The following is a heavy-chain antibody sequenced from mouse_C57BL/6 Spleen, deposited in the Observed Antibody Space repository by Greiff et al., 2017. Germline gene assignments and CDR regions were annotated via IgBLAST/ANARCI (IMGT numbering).Heavy chain of an antibody. CDR3: ASGGRGSFDY. D-gene: IGHD1-1*02. V-gene: IGHV1-80*01. CDR1: GYAFRSYW. J-gene: IGHJ2*01. Sequence: VQRVESGAELVKPGASVKISCKASGYAFRSYWMNWVKQRPGKGLEWIGQIYPGDGDTNYNGKFKGKATLTADKSSSTAYMQLSSLTSEDSAVYFCASGGRGSFDYWGQGTTLTVSS. CDR2: IYPGDGDT.